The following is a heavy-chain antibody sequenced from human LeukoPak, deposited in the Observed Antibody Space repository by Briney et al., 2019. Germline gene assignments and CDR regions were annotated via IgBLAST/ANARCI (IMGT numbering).Heavy chain of an antibody. V-gene: IGHV4-34*01. J-gene: IGHJ4*02. CDR1: GGSFSVYY. D-gene: IGHD2-21*02. Sequence: PSETLSLTCAVYGGSFSVYYWSWIRQPPGKGLEWIGEINHSGSTNYNPSLKSRVTISVDTSKNQFSLKLSSVTAADTAVYYCARTYCGGDCTYFDYWGQGTLVTVSS. CDR3: ARTYCGGDCTYFDY. CDR2: INHSGST.